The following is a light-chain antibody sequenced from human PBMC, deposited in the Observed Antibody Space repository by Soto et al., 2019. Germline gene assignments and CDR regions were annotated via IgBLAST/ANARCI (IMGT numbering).Light chain of an antibody. Sequence: QSVLTQPRSVSGSPGQSVTISCTGTSSDVGAYNYVSWYQQHPGKAPKLMIADVSKRPSGVPDRFSGSKSGNTASLTISGLQAADEADYYCCSYAGTNYYVYGSGTKLTVL. CDR1: SSDVGAYNY. CDR3: CSYAGTNYYV. CDR2: DVS. J-gene: IGLJ1*01. V-gene: IGLV2-11*01.